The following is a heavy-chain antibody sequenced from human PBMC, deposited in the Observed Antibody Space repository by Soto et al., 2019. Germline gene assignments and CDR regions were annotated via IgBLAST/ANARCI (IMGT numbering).Heavy chain of an antibody. J-gene: IGHJ4*02. CDR1: GFTFNSYG. D-gene: IGHD1-26*01. CDR2: IWYDGSNK. Sequence: GGSMGLSCAASGFTFNSYGMHWVRQAPDKGLAWVEVIWYDGSNKYYADSVKGRFTISRDNSKNTLYLQMNSLRAEDTAVYYCGVGATSWYFDYWGQGTLVTVS. V-gene: IGHV3-33*01. CDR3: GVGATSWYFDY.